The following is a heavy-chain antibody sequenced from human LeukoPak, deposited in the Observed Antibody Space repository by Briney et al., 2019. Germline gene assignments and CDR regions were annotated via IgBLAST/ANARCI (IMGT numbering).Heavy chain of an antibody. CDR2: ISGGGGPT. J-gene: IGHJ4*02. Sequence: GGSLRLSCAASGFTFSSYTMSWVRQAPGKGLEWVSTISGGGGPTYYADSVKGRFTISRDNSKNTLYLQMNSLRAEDAAVYFCAKNSGYSWQYFFDYWGQGTLVTVSS. CDR3: AKNSGYSWQYFFDY. CDR1: GFTFSSYT. V-gene: IGHV3-23*01. D-gene: IGHD6-25*01.